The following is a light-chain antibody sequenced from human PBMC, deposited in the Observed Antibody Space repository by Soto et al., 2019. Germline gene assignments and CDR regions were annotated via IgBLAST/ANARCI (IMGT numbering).Light chain of an antibody. CDR2: EVS. J-gene: IGLJ3*02. CDR3: SSYTTSSTLRL. Sequence: QSVLTQPASVSGSPGQSITISCTETSSDVGGYNSVSWYQQHPGKAPKLMIFEVSNRPSGVSNRFSGSKSGNTASLTISGLQTEDEADYYCSSYTTSSTLRLFGGGTKVTVL. V-gene: IGLV2-14*01. CDR1: SSDVGGYNS.